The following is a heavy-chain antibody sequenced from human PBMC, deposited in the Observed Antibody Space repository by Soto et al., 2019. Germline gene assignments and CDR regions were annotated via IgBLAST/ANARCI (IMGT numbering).Heavy chain of an antibody. CDR1: GFTFDDYA. CDR2: ISWDGGST. V-gene: IGHV3-43D*04. CDR3: AKDMGTAYDFWSGYKGNYYYYGMDV. J-gene: IGHJ6*02. D-gene: IGHD3-3*01. Sequence: GGSLRLSCAASGFTFDDYAMHWVRQAPGKGLEWVSLISWDGGSTYYADSVKGRFTISRDNSKNSLYLQMNSLRAEDTALYYCAKDMGTAYDFWSGYKGNYYYYGMDVWGQGTTVTVSS.